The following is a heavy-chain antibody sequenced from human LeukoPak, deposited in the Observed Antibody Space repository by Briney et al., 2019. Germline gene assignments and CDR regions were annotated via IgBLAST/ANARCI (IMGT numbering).Heavy chain of an antibody. J-gene: IGHJ4*02. V-gene: IGHV4-59*08. D-gene: IGHD3/OR15-3a*01. CDR2: IYYSGRT. Sequence: SETLSLTCTVSGGSISSYYWSWIRQPPGRGLEWIGYIYYSGRTNYNPSLKSQVSISIDTSKNQFSLRLTSVTAADTAVYYCARQTGSGLFILPGGQGTLVTVSS. CDR3: ARQTGSGLFILP. CDR1: GGSISSYY.